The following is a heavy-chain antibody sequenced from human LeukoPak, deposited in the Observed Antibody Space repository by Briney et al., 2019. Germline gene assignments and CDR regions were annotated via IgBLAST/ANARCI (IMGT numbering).Heavy chain of an antibody. CDR3: ASPFRMTTVTY. Sequence: SETLSLTCAVYGGSFSGYYWSWIRQPPGKGLEWIGEINHSGSTNYNPSLKSRVTISVDTSKNQFSLKLSSVTAADTAVYYCASPFRMTTVTYWGQGTLVTVSS. V-gene: IGHV4-34*01. CDR1: GGSFSGYY. J-gene: IGHJ4*02. CDR2: INHSGST. D-gene: IGHD4-17*01.